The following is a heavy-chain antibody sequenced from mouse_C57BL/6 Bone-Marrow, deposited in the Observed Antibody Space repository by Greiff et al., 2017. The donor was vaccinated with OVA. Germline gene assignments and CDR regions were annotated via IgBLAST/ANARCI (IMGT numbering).Heavy chain of an antibody. J-gene: IGHJ1*03. CDR1: GYTFTSYW. CDR2: IDPNSGGT. Sequence: QVQLQQSGAELARPGASVKLSCKASGYTFTSYWMHWVKQRPGRGLEWIGRIDPNSGGTKYNEKFKSKATLTVDKPSSTAYMQLSSLTSEDSAVYYCARSALITTVVAKEYFDVWGTGTTVTVSS. V-gene: IGHV1-72*01. CDR3: ARSALITTVVAKEYFDV. D-gene: IGHD1-1*01.